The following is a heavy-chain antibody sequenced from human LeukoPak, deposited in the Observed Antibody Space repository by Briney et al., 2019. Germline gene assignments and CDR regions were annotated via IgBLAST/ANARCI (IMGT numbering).Heavy chain of an antibody. V-gene: IGHV4-59*01. Sequence: SETLSPTCIVSGGSIINNFWSWIRQPPGKGLEWIGYVHSDGSTKYSPSLKSRVTISVDTSKNQFSLKVSSVTAADTAVYYSARASETSGRYSGGHIWGQGTMVTVSS. D-gene: IGHD6-19*01. CDR1: GGSIINNF. CDR2: VHSDGST. CDR3: ARASETSGRYSGGHI. J-gene: IGHJ3*02.